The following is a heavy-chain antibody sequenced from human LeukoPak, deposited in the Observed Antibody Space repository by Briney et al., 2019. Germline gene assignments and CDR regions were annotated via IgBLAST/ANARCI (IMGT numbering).Heavy chain of an antibody. J-gene: IGHJ3*02. Sequence: GGSLRLSCAASGFTFSSYWMSWVRQAPGKGLEWLANIKQDGSEKYYVDSVKGRFTISRDNAKKSLYLQMNSLRAEDTAVYYCASYSGSYYAAFDIWGQGTMVTVSS. D-gene: IGHD1-26*01. CDR3: ASYSGSYYAAFDI. V-gene: IGHV3-7*05. CDR1: GFTFSSYW. CDR2: IKQDGSEK.